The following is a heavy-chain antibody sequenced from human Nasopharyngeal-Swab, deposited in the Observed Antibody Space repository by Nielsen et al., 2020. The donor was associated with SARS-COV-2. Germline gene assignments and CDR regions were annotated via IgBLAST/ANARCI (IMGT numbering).Heavy chain of an antibody. CDR2: IWYDGSNK. V-gene: IGHV3-33*01. D-gene: IGHD1-26*01. J-gene: IGHJ4*02. CDR1: GFTFSSYG. Sequence: GESLKISCAASGFTFSSYGMHWVRQAPGKGLEWVAVIWYDGSNKYYADSVKGRFTISRDNSKNTLYLQMNSLRAEDTAVYYCAREGQVGATTGLNYWGQGTLVTVSS. CDR3: AREGQVGATTGLNY.